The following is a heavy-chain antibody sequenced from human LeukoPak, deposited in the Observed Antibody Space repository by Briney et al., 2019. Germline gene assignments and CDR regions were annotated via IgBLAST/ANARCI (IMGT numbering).Heavy chain of an antibody. V-gene: IGHV3-7*03. CDR3: AKDSSTWYDYFDS. Sequence: GGSLRLSCAGSGFSFRSYWMGWVRQAPGKGLEWVANIKEDGSEEYYVDSVKGRFTISRDNAKNSLYLQMNSLRADDTAVYYCAKDSSTWYDYFDSWGQGTLVTVSS. J-gene: IGHJ4*02. CDR2: IKEDGSEE. D-gene: IGHD6-13*01. CDR1: GFSFRSYW.